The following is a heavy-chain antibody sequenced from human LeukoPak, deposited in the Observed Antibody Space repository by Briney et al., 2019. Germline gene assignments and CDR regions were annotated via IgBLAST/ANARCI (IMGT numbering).Heavy chain of an antibody. CDR3: ASGAFGITLVRGVNYYYYYMDV. CDR1: GFTFSSYG. Sequence: PGGSLRLSCAASGFTFSSYGMHWVRQAPGKGLEWVAFIRYDGSNKYYADSVKGRFTISRDNAKNSLYLQMNSLRAQDTAVYYCASGAFGITLVRGVNYYYYYMDVWGKGTTVTVSS. V-gene: IGHV3-30*02. J-gene: IGHJ6*03. D-gene: IGHD3-10*01. CDR2: IRYDGSNK.